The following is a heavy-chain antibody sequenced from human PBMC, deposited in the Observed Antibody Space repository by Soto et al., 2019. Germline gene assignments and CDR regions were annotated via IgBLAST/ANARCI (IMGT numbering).Heavy chain of an antibody. CDR1: GFTFSSYS. V-gene: IGHV3-21*01. CDR3: ARDQRYSSSRFNY. Sequence: GGSLRLSCAASGFTFSSYSMNWVRQAPGKGLEWVSSISSSSSYIYYADSVKGRFTISRDNAKNSLYLQMNSLRAEDTAVYYCARDQRYSSSRFNYWGQGTLVTVSS. J-gene: IGHJ4*02. D-gene: IGHD6-6*01. CDR2: ISSSSSYI.